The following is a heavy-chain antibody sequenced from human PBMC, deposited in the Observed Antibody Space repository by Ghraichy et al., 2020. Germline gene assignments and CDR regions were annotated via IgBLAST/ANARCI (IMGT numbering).Heavy chain of an antibody. Sequence: GGSLRLSCAASGFTFSSYSMNWVRQAPGKGLEWVSSISSSSSYIYYADSVKGRFTISRDNAKNSLYLQMNSLRAEDTAVYYCARAGAAGSGFDPWGQGTLVTVSS. J-gene: IGHJ5*02. V-gene: IGHV3-21*01. D-gene: IGHD6-13*01. CDR3: ARAGAAGSGFDP. CDR2: ISSSSSYI. CDR1: GFTFSSYS.